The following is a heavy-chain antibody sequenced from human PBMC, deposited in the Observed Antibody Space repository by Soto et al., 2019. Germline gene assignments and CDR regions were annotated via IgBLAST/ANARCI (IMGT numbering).Heavy chain of an antibody. V-gene: IGHV3-74*01. Sequence: EVQLVESGGGLVQPGGSLRLSCAASGFTFNSYWMHWVRQAPGKGLVWVSRVNGDGTTTNYADSVKGRFAIYRDNGKYTLYLQVDSLRDDETAVYFCSRGIPGHYAVDVWGQGTTVTVSS. CDR2: VNGDGTTT. J-gene: IGHJ6*02. D-gene: IGHD5-18*01. CDR3: SRGIPGHYAVDV. CDR1: GFTFNSYW.